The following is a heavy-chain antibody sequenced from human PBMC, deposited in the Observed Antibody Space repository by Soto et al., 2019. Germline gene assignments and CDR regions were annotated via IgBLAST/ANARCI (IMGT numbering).Heavy chain of an antibody. V-gene: IGHV3-66*01. CDR3: VRENYFYGLDV. CDR1: GFDASVNF. J-gene: IGHJ6*02. CDR2: INNAGST. Sequence: GGSLRLSCVVSGFDASVNFMTWVRQAPGRGLEWVSTINNAGSTFYADSVKGRFTISGDNSKNTLYLQMNSLRVEDTAMYYCVRENYFYGLDVWGQGTAVTVSS.